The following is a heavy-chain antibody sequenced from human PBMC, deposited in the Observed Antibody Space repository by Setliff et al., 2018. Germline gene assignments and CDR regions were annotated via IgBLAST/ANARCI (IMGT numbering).Heavy chain of an antibody. D-gene: IGHD2-2*01. CDR1: RGTFSSYG. V-gene: IGHV1-69*05. CDR3: ARFGGSCSSSSCYASDL. CDR2: TTPIFGST. J-gene: IGHJ3*01. Sequence: SVKVSCKASRGTFSSYGITWVRQAPGQGLEWMGGTTPIFGSTNYAQKFQDRVTIITDESTSTAYMELRSLRSDDTAVYFCARFGGSCSSSSCYASDLWGQGTMVTVSS.